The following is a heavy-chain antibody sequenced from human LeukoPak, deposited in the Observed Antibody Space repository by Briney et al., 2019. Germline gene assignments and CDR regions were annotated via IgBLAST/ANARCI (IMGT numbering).Heavy chain of an antibody. CDR2: IGGSDGST. CDR1: GFTFSSYA. J-gene: IGHJ4*02. Sequence: PGGSLRLSCAASGFTFSSYAMSWVRQAPGKGLEWVSAIGGSDGSTYYADSVKGRFTISRDNSKNTLYLQMNSLRAEDTAVYYCAKTQSSSWYFDYWGQGTLVTVSS. V-gene: IGHV3-23*01. D-gene: IGHD6-13*01. CDR3: AKTQSSSWYFDY.